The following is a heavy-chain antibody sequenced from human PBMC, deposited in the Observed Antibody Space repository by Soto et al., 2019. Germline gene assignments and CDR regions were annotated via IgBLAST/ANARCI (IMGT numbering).Heavy chain of an antibody. CDR2: ISYEGSNK. J-gene: IGHJ4*02. D-gene: IGHD1-26*01. Sequence: PGGSLRLSCATSGFSVSSNYMTWVRQAPGKGLEWVAVISYEGSNKYYADSVKGRVTISRDNSKNTLYLQMNSLRPEDTAVYYCARDLLGAPGYWGQGTLVTVSS. V-gene: IGHV3-30-3*01. CDR3: ARDLLGAPGY. CDR1: GFSVSSNY.